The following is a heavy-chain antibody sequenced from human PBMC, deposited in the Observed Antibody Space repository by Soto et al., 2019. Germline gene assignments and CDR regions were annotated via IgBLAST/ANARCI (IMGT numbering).Heavy chain of an antibody. J-gene: IGHJ4*02. CDR3: AKDRVESGLGEIDY. CDR1: GFSFSNNG. CDR2: ISYDGSKK. V-gene: IGHV3-30*18. D-gene: IGHD3-16*01. Sequence: GGSLRLSCAASGFSFSNNGMHWVRQAPGKGLEWVAIISYDGSKKYYADSVKGRFTISRDNSKNTLYLQMNSLRVEDTAVYYCAKDRVESGLGEIDYWGQGTLVTVSS.